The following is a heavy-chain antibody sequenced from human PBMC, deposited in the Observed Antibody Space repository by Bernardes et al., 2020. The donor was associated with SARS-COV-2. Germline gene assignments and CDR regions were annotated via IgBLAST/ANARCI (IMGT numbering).Heavy chain of an antibody. CDR3: ARDSLDYYYGMDV. V-gene: IGHV1-2*02. CDR1: GYTFTGYY. Sequence: AQVEVACKASGYTFTGYYMHWVRQAPGQGLEWMGWINPNSGGTNYAQKFQGRVTMTRDTSISTAYMELSRLRSDDTAVYYCARDSLDYYYGMDVWGQGTTVTVSS. J-gene: IGHJ6*02. CDR2: INPNSGGT.